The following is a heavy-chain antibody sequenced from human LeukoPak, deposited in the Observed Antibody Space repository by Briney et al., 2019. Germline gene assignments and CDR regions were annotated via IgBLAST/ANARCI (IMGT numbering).Heavy chain of an antibody. V-gene: IGHV1-18*01. D-gene: IGHD2-15*01. Sequence: ASVKVSCKASGYTFTSYGISWVRQAPGQGLEWMGWISAYNGNTNYAQKLQGRVTMTTDTSTSTAYMELRSLRSDDTAVYYCARDRRRCSGGSCYLLFDYWGQGTLVTVSS. CDR3: ARDRRRCSGGSCYLLFDY. CDR2: ISAYNGNT. CDR1: GYTFTSYG. J-gene: IGHJ4*02.